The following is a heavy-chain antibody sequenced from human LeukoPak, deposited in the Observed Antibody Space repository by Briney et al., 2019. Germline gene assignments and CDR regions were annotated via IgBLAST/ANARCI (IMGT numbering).Heavy chain of an antibody. CDR1: GLTFSSYA. V-gene: IGHV3-23*01. CDR2: ISGSGGST. J-gene: IGHJ5*02. D-gene: IGHD3-3*01. Sequence: GGCLRLSCAASGLTFSSYAMSSVSQAPGKGLEWVSAISGSGGSTYYAACVKGRFTISRDNTKTTRSLPMNSLRAQDTAVVRCAKFGGAISIYNWVDPWGQGTLVTVSS. CDR3: AKFGGAISIYNWVDP.